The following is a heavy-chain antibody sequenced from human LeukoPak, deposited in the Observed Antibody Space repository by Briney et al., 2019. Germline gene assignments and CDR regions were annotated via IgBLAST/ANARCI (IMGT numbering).Heavy chain of an antibody. J-gene: IGHJ4*02. D-gene: IGHD5-12*01. CDR2: IIPIFGTA. CDR1: GGTFSSYA. CDR3: AKSPWEYSGYDFSDY. V-gene: IGHV1-69*13. Sequence: ASVKVSCKASGGTFSSYAISWVRQAPGQGLEWMGGIIPIFGTANYAQKFQGRVTITADESTSTAYMELSSLRSEDTAVYYCAKSPWEYSGYDFSDYWGQGTLVTVSS.